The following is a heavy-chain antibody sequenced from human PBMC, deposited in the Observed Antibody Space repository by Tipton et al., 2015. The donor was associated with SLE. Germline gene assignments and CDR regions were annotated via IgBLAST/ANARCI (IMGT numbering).Heavy chain of an antibody. V-gene: IGHV4-34*01. CDR3: ARGRLCTAGMCNPNPFDY. Sequence: TLSLTCAVNGGSSSGYYWSWIRQSPGKALEWIGDIHDSGSSNYNPSLKSRVSISVDTSKNQISLKLNSVTAADTAVYYCARGRLCTAGMCNPNPFDYWGQGTLVTVSS. D-gene: IGHD2-8*02. J-gene: IGHJ4*02. CDR2: IHDSGSS. CDR1: GGSSSGYY.